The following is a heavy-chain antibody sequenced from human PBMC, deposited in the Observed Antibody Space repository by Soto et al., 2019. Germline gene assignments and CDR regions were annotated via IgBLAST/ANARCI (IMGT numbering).Heavy chain of an antibody. Sequence: EXSVKVSCKASGYSFTCYYMHWVRQAPGQGLEWMGWINPNSGGTNYAQKFQGRVTMTRDTSISTAYMELSRLRSDDTAVYYCARQYQLLYYYYGMDVWGQGTTVTVSS. CDR1: GYSFTCYY. CDR3: ARQYQLLYYYYGMDV. V-gene: IGHV1-2*02. D-gene: IGHD2-2*02. CDR2: INPNSGGT. J-gene: IGHJ6*02.